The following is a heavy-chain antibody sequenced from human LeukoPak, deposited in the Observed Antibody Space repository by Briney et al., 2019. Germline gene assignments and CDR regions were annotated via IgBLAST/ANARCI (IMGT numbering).Heavy chain of an antibody. V-gene: IGHV4-34*01. CDR3: ARSATLVRNYYYYYMDV. CDR1: GGSFSGYY. J-gene: IGHJ6*03. D-gene: IGHD3-9*01. Sequence: SETLSLTCGVHGGSFSGYYWSWVRQPPGKGLEWIGKIEHSGSTNYNPSLKSRVTISVDTSKNQSSLNLSSVTAADTAVYYCARSATLVRNYYYYYMDVWGKGTTVTVSS. CDR2: IEHSGST.